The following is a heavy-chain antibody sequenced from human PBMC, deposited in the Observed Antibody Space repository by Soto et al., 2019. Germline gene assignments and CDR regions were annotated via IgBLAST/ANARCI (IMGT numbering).Heavy chain of an antibody. D-gene: IGHD2-21*01. V-gene: IGHV3-9*01. CDR3: SKDIGPWDCYSDTNGAFDL. CDR1: GFTFDDYA. Sequence: PGGSLRLSCAASGFTFDDYAMHWVRQVPGKGPEWVSGISWNSVNIGSGDPVKGRFPISRVNVKNSMYVQYLSLGPEDTALYYCSKDIGPWDCYSDTNGAFDLWGQGTLVTVSS. J-gene: IGHJ3*01. CDR2: ISWNSVNI.